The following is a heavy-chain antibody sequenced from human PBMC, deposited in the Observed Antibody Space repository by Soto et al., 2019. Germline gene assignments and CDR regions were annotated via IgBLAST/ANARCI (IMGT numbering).Heavy chain of an antibody. CDR1: GGSLNNYY. CDR2: IYYTGTT. J-gene: IGHJ5*02. Sequence: QVQLHESGPGLVKPSETLSLSCNVSGGSLNNYYWSWIRPPPGRGLEWVGYIYYTGTTTYNPSLKSRVAISIDTSKNQFSLQLTSVIAADTAVYYCARLGDYYQSLGTWGQGTLVTVSS. CDR3: ARLGDYYQSLGT. V-gene: IGHV4-59*08. D-gene: IGHD3-3*01.